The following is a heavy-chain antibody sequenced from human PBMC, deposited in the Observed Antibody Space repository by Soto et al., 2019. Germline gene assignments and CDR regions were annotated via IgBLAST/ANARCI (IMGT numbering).Heavy chain of an antibody. V-gene: IGHV3-21*01. CDR3: ARAGRADCIWGSFRPGDAFDF. CDR1: GFTFSSYS. Sequence: EVQLVESGGGLVKPGGSLRLSCAASGFTFSSYSMNWVRQAPGKGLEWVSSISSSSSYIYYADSVKGRFTISRDNAKNSLYLQMNSLRAEDTAVYYCARAGRADCIWGSFRPGDAFDFWGQGTLATVSS. J-gene: IGHJ3*01. CDR2: ISSSSSYI. D-gene: IGHD3-16*02.